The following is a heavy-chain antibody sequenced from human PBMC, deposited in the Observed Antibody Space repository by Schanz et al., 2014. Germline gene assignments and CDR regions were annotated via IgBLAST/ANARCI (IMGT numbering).Heavy chain of an antibody. Sequence: EVQLVESGGGLVKPGGSLRLSCEASEFTFSSYAMHWIRQAPGKGLEWVSDISSGSSYANYADSVKGRFTISRDNAKNTLYLQMNSLRAEDTAVYYCARDSRPNYDFLTAYYSIDYWGQGTLVTVSS. V-gene: IGHV3-21*05. J-gene: IGHJ4*02. CDR2: ISSGSSYA. CDR3: ARDSRPNYDFLTAYYSIDY. D-gene: IGHD3-9*01. CDR1: EFTFSSYA.